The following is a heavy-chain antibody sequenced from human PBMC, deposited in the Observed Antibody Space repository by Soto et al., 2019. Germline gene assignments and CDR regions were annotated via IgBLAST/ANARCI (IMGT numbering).Heavy chain of an antibody. V-gene: IGHV3-15*07. CDR2: IKSKIDGGTT. D-gene: IGHD3-3*01. CDR3: WYWSGYFGDV. Sequence: EVQMVESGGDLVKPGGYLRHSCAASGFTVSNAWMNWIRQAPGKGLEWVGRIKSKIDGGTTDYAAPVKGRFTISRDDSKTTLYLQMNSLKTDDADVYYCWYWSGYFGDVRGQGTTVTVSS. J-gene: IGHJ6*02. CDR1: GFTVSNAW.